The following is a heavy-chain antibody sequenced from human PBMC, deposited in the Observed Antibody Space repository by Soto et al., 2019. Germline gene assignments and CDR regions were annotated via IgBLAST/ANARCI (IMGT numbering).Heavy chain of an antibody. Sequence: ESLKISCKGSGYSFTSYWIGWVRQMPGKGLEWMGIIYPGDSDTRYSPSFQGQVTISADKSISTAYLQWSSLKASDTAMYYCASSYYYDSSGHFDAFDIWGQGTMVTVSS. D-gene: IGHD3-22*01. CDR1: GYSFTSYW. CDR2: IYPGDSDT. J-gene: IGHJ3*02. V-gene: IGHV5-51*01. CDR3: ASSYYYDSSGHFDAFDI.